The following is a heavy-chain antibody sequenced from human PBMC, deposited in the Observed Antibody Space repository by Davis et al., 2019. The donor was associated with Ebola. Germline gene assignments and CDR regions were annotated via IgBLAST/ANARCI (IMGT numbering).Heavy chain of an antibody. V-gene: IGHV3-33*01. J-gene: IGHJ6*02. CDR2: IWYDGSNK. D-gene: IGHD2-15*01. CDR3: ARDYPVVAATPFDGMDV. Sequence: GGSLRLSCAASGFTFSSYGMHWVRQAPGKGLEWVAVIWYDGSNKYYADSAKGRFTISRDNSKNTLYLQMNSLRAEDTAVYYCARDYPVVAATPFDGMDVWGQGTTVTVSS. CDR1: GFTFSSYG.